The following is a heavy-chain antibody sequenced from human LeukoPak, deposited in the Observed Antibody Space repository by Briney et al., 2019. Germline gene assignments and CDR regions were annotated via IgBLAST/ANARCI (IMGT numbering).Heavy chain of an antibody. CDR2: INPNSGGT. CDR1: GYTFNSYY. CDR3: ARESPYCSSTSCFEFDY. D-gene: IGHD2-2*01. V-gene: IGHV1-2*02. Sequence: ASVKVSCKASGYTFNSYYMHWVRQAPGQGLEWMGWINPNSGGTNYAQKFQGRVTMTRDTSISTAYMELSRLRSDDTAVYYCARESPYCSSTSCFEFDYWGQGTLVTVSS. J-gene: IGHJ4*02.